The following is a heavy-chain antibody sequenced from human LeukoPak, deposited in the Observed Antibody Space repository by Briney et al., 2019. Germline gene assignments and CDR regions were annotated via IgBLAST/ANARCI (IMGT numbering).Heavy chain of an antibody. Sequence: SETLSLTCAVYGGSFSGYYWSWIRQPPGKGLEWIGEINHSGSTNYNPSLKSRVTISVDTSKNQFSLKLSSVTAADTAVYYCARQGAADSSGYRAFDIWGQGTMVTVSS. D-gene: IGHD3-22*01. V-gene: IGHV4-34*01. J-gene: IGHJ3*02. CDR2: INHSGST. CDR3: ARQGAADSSGYRAFDI. CDR1: GGSFSGYY.